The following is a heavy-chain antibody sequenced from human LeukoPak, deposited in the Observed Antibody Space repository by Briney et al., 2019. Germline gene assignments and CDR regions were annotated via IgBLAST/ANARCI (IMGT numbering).Heavy chain of an antibody. D-gene: IGHD3-3*01. CDR1: GFSFSSYT. CDR3: ARERDFWSGSYAFDI. V-gene: IGHV3-30-3*01. CDR2: ISYDGSNK. Sequence: GRSLRLSCAASGFSFSSYTMHWVRQAPGKGLEWLAVISYDGSNKYYADSVKGRFTISRDNAKNSLYLQMNSLRAEDTAVYYCARERDFWSGSYAFDIWGQGTMVTVSS. J-gene: IGHJ3*02.